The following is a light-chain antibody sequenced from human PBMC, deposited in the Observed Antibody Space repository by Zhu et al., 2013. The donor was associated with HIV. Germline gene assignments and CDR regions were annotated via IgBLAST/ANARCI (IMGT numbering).Light chain of an antibody. CDR2: GAS. CDR1: QSVSSN. J-gene: IGKJ3*01. Sequence: EIVMTQSPATLSVSPGERATLSCRASQSVSSNLAWYQQKPGQAPRLLIYGASTRATGIPARFSGSGSGTEFTLTISSPQSEDFATYYCQQLNAYPLTFGPGTKV. CDR3: QQLNAYPLT. V-gene: IGKV3-15*01.